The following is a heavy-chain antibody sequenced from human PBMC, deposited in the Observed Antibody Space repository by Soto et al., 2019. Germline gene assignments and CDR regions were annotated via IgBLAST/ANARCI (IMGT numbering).Heavy chain of an antibody. J-gene: IGHJ5*02. CDR1: GGSISSYY. CDR2: IYYRGST. Sequence: SETLSLTVTVSGGSISSYYWSWIRQPPGKGREGIGYIYYRGSTNYNPSLKSRVTISADPSKHQFSLKLRSVTAAVTAVYYCARDGKYCSSTSRYRRECWFDHWGQGTLV. V-gene: IGHV4-59*01. CDR3: ARDGKYCSSTSRYRRECWFDH. D-gene: IGHD2-2*02.